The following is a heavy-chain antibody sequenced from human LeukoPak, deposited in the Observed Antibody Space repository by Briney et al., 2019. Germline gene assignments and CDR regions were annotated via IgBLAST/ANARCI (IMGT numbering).Heavy chain of an antibody. CDR1: GYTFTNYS. Sequence: ASVKVSCKASGYTFTNYSVHWVRQAPGQRLEWMGWINHGNGYTKFSQKFQGRVTITRDTSASTAYMELRSLRSEDTAQYYCARVLDYYFDYWGQGTLVTVSS. V-gene: IGHV1-3*01. CDR3: ARVLDYYFDY. CDR2: INHGNGYT. J-gene: IGHJ4*02. D-gene: IGHD3/OR15-3a*01.